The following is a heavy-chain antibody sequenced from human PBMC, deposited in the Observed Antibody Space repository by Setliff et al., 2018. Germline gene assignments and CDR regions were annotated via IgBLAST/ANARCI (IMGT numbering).Heavy chain of an antibody. V-gene: IGHV3-21*01. CDR2: ISGGGRYT. CDR3: ARSMFSGYLPLGGKYPMDV. Sequence: GGSLRLSCIASGFTFSSYSMNWVRQAPGKGLEWVSSISGGGRYTYSADSVRGRFTISRDNAKNSLYVQMNNLTVEDTAVYYCARSMFSGYLPLGGKYPMDVWGKGTMVTVSS. D-gene: IGHD3-22*01. J-gene: IGHJ6*03. CDR1: GFTFSSYS.